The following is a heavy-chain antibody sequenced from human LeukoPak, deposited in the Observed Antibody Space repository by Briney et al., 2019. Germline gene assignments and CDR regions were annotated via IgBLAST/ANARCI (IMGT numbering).Heavy chain of an antibody. D-gene: IGHD1-7*01. V-gene: IGHV1-69*13. CDR2: IIPIFGTA. J-gene: IGHJ6*02. Sequence: GASVKVSCKASGGTFSSYAISWVRQAPGQGLEWMGGIIPIFGTANYAQKFQGRVTITADESTSTAYMELSSLRSEDTAVYYCARGGTNWNYVSYYYGMDVWGQGTTVTVSS. CDR1: GGTFSSYA. CDR3: ARGGTNWNYVSYYYGMDV.